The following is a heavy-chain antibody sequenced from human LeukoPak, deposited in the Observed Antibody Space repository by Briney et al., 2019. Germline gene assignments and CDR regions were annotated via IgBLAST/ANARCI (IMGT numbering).Heavy chain of an antibody. CDR1: GDSVSSFY. CDR2: IYYSGTT. CDR3: ARGGDYGVSYYYYMDV. Sequence: SETLSLTCTVSGDSVSSFYWSWIRQPPGKGLEWIGYIYYSGTTNYNPSLKSRVTISVDTSKNQFSLKLSSVTAADTAVYYCARGGDYGVSYYYYMDVWGKGTTVTVSS. D-gene: IGHD4-17*01. V-gene: IGHV4-59*02. J-gene: IGHJ6*03.